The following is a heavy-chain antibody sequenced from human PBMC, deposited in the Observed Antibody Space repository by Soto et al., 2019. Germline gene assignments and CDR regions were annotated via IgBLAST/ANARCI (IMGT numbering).Heavy chain of an antibody. V-gene: IGHV3-43*01. J-gene: IGHJ4*02. Sequence: EVQLVESGGVVVQPGGSLRLSCAAYTMHWVRQAPGKGLEWVSLVSWDGGSTYYADSVKGRFTISRDNSKNSLYLQMNSLRAEDTALYYCAKDIASSGWYSLDYWGQGTLVTVSS. CDR3: AKDIASSGWYSLDY. CDR2: VSWDGGST. D-gene: IGHD6-19*01. CDR1: T.